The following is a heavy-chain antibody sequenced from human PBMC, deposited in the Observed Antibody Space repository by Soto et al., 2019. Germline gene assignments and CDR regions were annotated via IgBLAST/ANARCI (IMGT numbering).Heavy chain of an antibody. V-gene: IGHV1-3*01. CDR1: GYTFTSYA. Sequence: ASVKVSCKASGYTFTSYAMHLLRQAPGQRLEWMGWINAGNGNTKYSQKFQGRVTITRDTSASTAYMELSSLRSEDTAVYYCARDTGYDILTGLDYWGQGTLVTVSS. CDR2: INAGNGNT. CDR3: ARDTGYDILTGLDY. J-gene: IGHJ4*02. D-gene: IGHD3-9*01.